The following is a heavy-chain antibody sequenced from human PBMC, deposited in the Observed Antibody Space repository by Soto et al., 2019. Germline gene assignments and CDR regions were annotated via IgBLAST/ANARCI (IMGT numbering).Heavy chain of an antibody. CDR3: AKGGGPARWFDP. V-gene: IGHV3-23*01. CDR1: GFTFSSYA. D-gene: IGHD2-15*01. CDR2: ISGSGGST. Sequence: LRLSCAASGFTFSSYAMSWVRQAPGKGLEWVSAISGSGGSTYYADSVKGRFTISRDNSKNTLYLQMNSLRAEDTAVYYCAKGGGPARWFDPWGQGTLVTVSS. J-gene: IGHJ5*02.